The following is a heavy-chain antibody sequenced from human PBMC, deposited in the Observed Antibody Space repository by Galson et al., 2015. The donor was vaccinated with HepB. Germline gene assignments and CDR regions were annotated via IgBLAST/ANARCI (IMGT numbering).Heavy chain of an antibody. CDR1: GYTFTGYY. D-gene: IGHD6-19*01. J-gene: IGHJ4*02. CDR2: INPSGGST. Sequence: VTVSCKASGYTFTGYYMHWVRQAPGQGLEWMGIINPSGGSTSYAQKFQGRVTMTRDTSTSTVYMELSSLRSEDTAVYYCARETSTSIAVAVLDYWGQGTLVTVSS. CDR3: ARETSTSIAVAVLDY. V-gene: IGHV1-46*03.